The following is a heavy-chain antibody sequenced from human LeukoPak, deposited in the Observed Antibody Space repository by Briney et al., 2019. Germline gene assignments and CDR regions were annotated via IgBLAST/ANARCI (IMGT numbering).Heavy chain of an antibody. CDR1: GGSISSSNW. J-gene: IGHJ2*01. Sequence: PSETLSLTCAVSGGSISSSNWWSWVRRPPGKGLEWIGEIYHSGSTNYNPSLKSRVTISVDKSKNQFSLKLSSVTAADTAVYYCARDPDTSTAVAGTIWYFDLWGRGTLVTVSS. CDR2: IYHSGST. V-gene: IGHV4-4*02. D-gene: IGHD6-19*01. CDR3: ARDPDTSTAVAGTIWYFDL.